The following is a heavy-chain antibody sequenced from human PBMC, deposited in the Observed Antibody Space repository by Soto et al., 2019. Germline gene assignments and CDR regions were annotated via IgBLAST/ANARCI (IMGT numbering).Heavy chain of an antibody. Sequence: QVQLVQSGAEEKKPGASVKVSCKASGYTFTSYAMHWVRQAPGQRLEWMGWINAGNGNTKYSQKFQGRVTITRDTSASTAYMELSSLRYEDTAVYYCARVTVVTHFDYWGQGTLVTVSS. CDR1: GYTFTSYA. D-gene: IGHD2-15*01. J-gene: IGHJ4*02. CDR3: ARVTVVTHFDY. CDR2: INAGNGNT. V-gene: IGHV1-3*05.